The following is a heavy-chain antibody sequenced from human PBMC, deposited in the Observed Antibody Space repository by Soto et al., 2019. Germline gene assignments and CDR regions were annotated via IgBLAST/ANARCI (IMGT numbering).Heavy chain of an antibody. D-gene: IGHD1-1*01. J-gene: IGHJ4*02. CDR3: ARGNWNHAALFAY. V-gene: IGHV3-30*03. CDR2: VSHDGRNT. CDR1: GFTFSDYS. Sequence: GGSLRLSCAASGFTFSDYSMHWVRKAPGKGLEWVAVVSHDGRNTHYADSVKGRFTISRDSSKNTVSLEMASLRAEDTAVYYSARGNWNHAALFAYWGQGTLVPVSS.